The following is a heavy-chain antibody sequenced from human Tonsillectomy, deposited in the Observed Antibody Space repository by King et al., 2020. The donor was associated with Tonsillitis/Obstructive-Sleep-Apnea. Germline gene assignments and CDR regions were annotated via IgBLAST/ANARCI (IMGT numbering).Heavy chain of an antibody. CDR3: AGLTTVTYGFDN. CDR2: ISSSGRTI. V-gene: IGHV3-48*03. Sequence: DVQLVESGGTLVQPGGSLRLSCAASGFTFSSFEMNWVRQAPGKGLEWVSYISSSGRTIFYADSVKGRFTISRDNAKNSLYLQMNSLRAEDTAIYYCAGLTTVTYGFDNWGQGTLVTVSS. CDR1: GFTFSSFE. J-gene: IGHJ4*02. D-gene: IGHD4-17*01.